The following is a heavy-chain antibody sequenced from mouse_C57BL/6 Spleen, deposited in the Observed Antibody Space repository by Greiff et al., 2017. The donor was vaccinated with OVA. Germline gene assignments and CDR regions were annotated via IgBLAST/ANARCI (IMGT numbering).Heavy chain of an antibody. Sequence: EVMLVESEGGLVQPGSSMKLSCTASGFTFSDYYMAWVRQVPEKGLEWVANINYDGSSTYYLDSLKSRFIISRDNAKNILYLQMSSLKSEDTATYYCARDRGSGLIDYWGQGTSVTVSS. CDR1: GFTFSDYY. J-gene: IGHJ4*01. CDR2: INYDGSST. D-gene: IGHD1-1*02. CDR3: ARDRGSGLIDY. V-gene: IGHV5-16*01.